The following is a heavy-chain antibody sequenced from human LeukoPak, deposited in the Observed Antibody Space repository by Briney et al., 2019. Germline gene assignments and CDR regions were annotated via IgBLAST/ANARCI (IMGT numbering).Heavy chain of an antibody. D-gene: IGHD3-16*02. CDR3: ARDQDYVWGSYPTLFDY. J-gene: IGHJ4*02. CDR1: GFTFSSYE. V-gene: IGHV3-48*03. CDR2: ISSSGSTI. Sequence: GGSRRLSCAASGFTFSSYEMNWVRQAPGKGLEWVSYISSSGSTIYYADSVKGRFTISRDNAKNSLYLQMNSLRAEDTAVYYCARDQDYVWGSYPTLFDYWGQGTLVTVSS.